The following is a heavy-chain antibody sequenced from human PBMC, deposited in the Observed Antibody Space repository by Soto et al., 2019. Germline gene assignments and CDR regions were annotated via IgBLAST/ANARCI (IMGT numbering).Heavy chain of an antibody. CDR2: IYYSGST. Sequence: QVQLQESGPGLVKPSQTLSLTCTVSGGSISSGGYYWSWIRQHPGKGLEWIGYIYYSGSTYYNPSFKSRVTFSVDTCKNQFSLKLSSVTAADTAVYYCARVGGINWFDPWGQGTLVTVSS. J-gene: IGHJ5*02. V-gene: IGHV4-31*03. D-gene: IGHD1-20*01. CDR1: GGSISSGGYY. CDR3: ARVGGINWFDP.